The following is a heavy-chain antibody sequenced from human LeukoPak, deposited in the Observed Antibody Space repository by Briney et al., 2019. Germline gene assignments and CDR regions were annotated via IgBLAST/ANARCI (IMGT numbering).Heavy chain of an antibody. CDR3: ARVDAHDY. J-gene: IGHJ4*02. V-gene: IGHV3-48*01. CDR2: ISSSRSTI. Sequence: GGSLRLSCAASGFTFSSYSMNGVRQAPGKGLEWVSYISSSRSTIYYADSVKGRFTISRDNAKNSLYLQMNSLRAEDTAVYYCARVDAHDYWGQGTLVTVSS. D-gene: IGHD2-8*01. CDR1: GFTFSSYS.